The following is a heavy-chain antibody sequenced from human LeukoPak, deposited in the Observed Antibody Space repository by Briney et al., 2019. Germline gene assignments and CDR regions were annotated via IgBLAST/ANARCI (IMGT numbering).Heavy chain of an antibody. V-gene: IGHV4-38-2*02. CDR1: GYSISSGYY. Sequence: SESLSLTCTVSGYSISSGYYWGWIRQPPGKGLEWIGSIYHSGSTYYNPSLKSRVTISVDTSKNQFSLKLSSVTAADTAVYYCARDPYRGAPDYLDYWGQGTLVTVSS. CDR3: ARDPYRGAPDYLDY. D-gene: IGHD1-14*01. CDR2: IYHSGST. J-gene: IGHJ4*02.